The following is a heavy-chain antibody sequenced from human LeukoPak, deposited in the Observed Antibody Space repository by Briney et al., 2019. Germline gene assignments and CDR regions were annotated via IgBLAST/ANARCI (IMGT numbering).Heavy chain of an antibody. V-gene: IGHV3-23*01. CDR2: ISGSGGST. CDR1: GFTFSSDA. Sequence: PGGSLRLSCAASGFTFSSDAMSWVRQAPGKGLEWVSAISGSGGSTYYADSVKGRFTISRDNSKNTLYLQMNSLRAEDTAVYYCAKVGYYDFWSGYPWALFDIWGQGTMVTVSS. D-gene: IGHD3-3*01. J-gene: IGHJ3*02. CDR3: AKVGYYDFWSGYPWALFDI.